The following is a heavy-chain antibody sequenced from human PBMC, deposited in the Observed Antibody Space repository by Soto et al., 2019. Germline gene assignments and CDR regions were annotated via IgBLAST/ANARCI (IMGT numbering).Heavy chain of an antibody. D-gene: IGHD3-22*01. CDR3: ATVPTYYYDRSGYANDFDM. CDR1: GGSINSGDYY. V-gene: IGHV4-30-4*01. CDR2: IYYSGST. J-gene: IGHJ3*02. Sequence: QVQLQESGPGLVKPSQTLSLTCTVSGGSINSGDYYWSWIRQPPGKGLEWIGYIYYSGSTYHNPSLKSRINISVDTSKNQFSLTLSSVTAADTAVYYCATVPTYYYDRSGYANDFDMWGQGTMVTVSS.